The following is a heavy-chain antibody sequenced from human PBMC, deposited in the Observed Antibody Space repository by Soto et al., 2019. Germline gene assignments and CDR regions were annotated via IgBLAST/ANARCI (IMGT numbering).Heavy chain of an antibody. V-gene: IGHV2-5*02. CDR2: IYWDDDK. Sequence: QITLKESGPTLVKPTQTLTLTCTFSGFSLSTSGVGVGWIRQPPGKALEWLALIYWDDDKRYSPSLKSRLTITKDTSKNQVVLTMTNMDPVDTATYYCAHSYWDSSSWYSPEGWFDPWGQGTLVTVSS. CDR1: GFSLSTSGVG. J-gene: IGHJ5*02. CDR3: AHSYWDSSSWYSPEGWFDP. D-gene: IGHD6-13*01.